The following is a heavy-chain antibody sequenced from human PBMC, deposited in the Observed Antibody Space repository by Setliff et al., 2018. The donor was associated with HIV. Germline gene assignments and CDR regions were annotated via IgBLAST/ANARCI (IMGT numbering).Heavy chain of an antibody. CDR1: GASISSSSYY. D-gene: IGHD2-2*01. CDR3: ARARGRAPLSYYFDS. V-gene: IGHV4-39*01. Sequence: PSETLSLTCTVSGASISSSSYYWGWIRQPPGKGLEWIGSFHYSGSTSYNPSLRSRVTISVDTSKNQFSLKLTSVTAADTAVYYCARARGRAPLSYYFDSWGQGRLVTVLL. CDR2: FHYSGST. J-gene: IGHJ4*02.